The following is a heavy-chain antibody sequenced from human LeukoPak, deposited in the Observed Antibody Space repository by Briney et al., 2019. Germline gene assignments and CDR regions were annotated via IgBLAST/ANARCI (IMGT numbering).Heavy chain of an antibody. J-gene: IGHJ4*02. CDR3: ARALGIGDWPALGY. CDR2: ISYEGSNK. D-gene: IGHD2-21*02. Sequence: GGSLRLSCAASGFTFSSYAMHWVRQAPGKGLEWVAVISYEGSNKYYADSVKGRFTISRDNSKNTLYLQMNSLRAEDTAVYYCARALGIGDWPALGYWGQGTLVTVSS. V-gene: IGHV3-30*04. CDR1: GFTFSSYA.